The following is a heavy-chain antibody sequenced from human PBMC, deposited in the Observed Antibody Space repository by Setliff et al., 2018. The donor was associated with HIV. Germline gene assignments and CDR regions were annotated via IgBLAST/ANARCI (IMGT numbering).Heavy chain of an antibody. CDR2: FYYTGST. CDR1: GGSINSYY. J-gene: IGHJ4*02. CDR3: ARGLPTTGPDF. D-gene: IGHD2-8*01. Sequence: SETLSLTCSVSGGSINSYYWNWIRQPPGKGLEWIGRFYYTGSTNCNPSLKSRVTISVDTSKNQFSLKLRSVTAADTAVYYCARGLPTTGPDFWGQGTLVTVSS. V-gene: IGHV4-59*01.